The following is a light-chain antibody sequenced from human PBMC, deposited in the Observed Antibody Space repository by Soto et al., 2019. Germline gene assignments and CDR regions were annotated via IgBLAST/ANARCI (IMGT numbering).Light chain of an antibody. CDR1: QSVSSY. J-gene: IGKJ2*01. CDR3: QQRSNWPYT. Sequence: EIVLTQSPATLSLSPGERATLSCRASQSVSSYLAWYQQKPDQAPRLLIYDASNRATGIPARFSGSGSGTDFTLTISSLEPEDFAVYYCQQRSNWPYTFGQATTLEIK. CDR2: DAS. V-gene: IGKV3-11*01.